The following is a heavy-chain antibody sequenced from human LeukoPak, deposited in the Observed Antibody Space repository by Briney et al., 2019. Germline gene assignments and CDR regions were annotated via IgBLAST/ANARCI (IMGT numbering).Heavy chain of an antibody. CDR1: GYTLTELS. J-gene: IGHJ4*02. D-gene: IGHD2-2*01. Sequence: GASVKVSCKFSGYTLTELSMHWVRQAPGKGLAWMGGFDPEDGETIYAQKFQGRVTMTEDTSTDTAYMELSSLRSEDTAVYYCATGVVPAAWVRVNFDYWGQGTLVTVSS. CDR2: FDPEDGET. V-gene: IGHV1-24*01. CDR3: ATGVVPAAWVRVNFDY.